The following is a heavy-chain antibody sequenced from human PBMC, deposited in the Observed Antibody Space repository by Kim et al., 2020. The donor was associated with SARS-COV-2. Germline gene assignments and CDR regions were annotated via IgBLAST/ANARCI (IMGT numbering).Heavy chain of an antibody. CDR1: GFTFSSYA. CDR2: ISYDGSNK. CDR3: ARGGGYYDAFDI. V-gene: IGHV3-30-3*01. D-gene: IGHD3-10*01. J-gene: IGHJ3*02. Sequence: GGSLRLSCAASGFTFSSYAMHWVRQAPGKGLEWVAVISYDGSNKYYADSVKGRFTISRDNSKNTLYLQMNSLRAEDTAVYYCARGGGYYDAFDIWVQGT.